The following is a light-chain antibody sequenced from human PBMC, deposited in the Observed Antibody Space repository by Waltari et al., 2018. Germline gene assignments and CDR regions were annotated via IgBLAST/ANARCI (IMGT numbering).Light chain of an antibody. V-gene: IGKV2-30*02. CDR1: QSLVHSDGNTY. J-gene: IGKJ1*01. CDR3: MQGTHWPWT. CDR2: RVS. Sequence: VVMTQSPLSLPVTLGQPASISCRSSQSLVHSDGNTYLNWFQQRPGQPPRRLFYRVSNRDSGVPDRFSGSGSGTDFTLKISRVEAEDVGVYYCMQGTHWPWTFGQGTKVEIK.